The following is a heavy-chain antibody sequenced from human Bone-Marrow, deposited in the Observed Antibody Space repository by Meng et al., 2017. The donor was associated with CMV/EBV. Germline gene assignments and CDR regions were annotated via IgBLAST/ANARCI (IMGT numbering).Heavy chain of an antibody. CDR3: ARAAGSYYGSGCWFDP. J-gene: IGHJ5*02. CDR1: GSISSGGYY. Sequence: GSISSGGYYWSWIRQHPGKGLEWIGYIYYSGSTYYNPSLKSRVTISVDTSKNQFSLKLSSVTAADTAVYYCARAAGSYYGSGCWFDPWGRGTLVTVSS. V-gene: IGHV4-31*02. CDR2: IYYSGST. D-gene: IGHD3-10*01.